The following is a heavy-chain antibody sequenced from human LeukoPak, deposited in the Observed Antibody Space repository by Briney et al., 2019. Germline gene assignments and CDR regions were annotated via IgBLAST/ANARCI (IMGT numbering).Heavy chain of an antibody. V-gene: IGHV3-21*01. J-gene: IGHJ6*02. CDR2: ISSSSSYI. CDR3: AAMVNLNYYYYGMDV. CDR1: GFTFSSYR. D-gene: IGHD5-18*01. Sequence: GGSLRLSCAASGFTFSSYRMNWVRQAPGKGLEWVSSISSSSSYIYYADSVKGRFTISRDNAKNSLYLQMNSLRAEDTAVYYCAAMVNLNYYYYGMDVWGQGTTVTVSS.